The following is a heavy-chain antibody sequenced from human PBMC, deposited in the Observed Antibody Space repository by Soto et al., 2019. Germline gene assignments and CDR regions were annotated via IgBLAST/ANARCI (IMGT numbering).Heavy chain of an antibody. CDR2: IDPSDSYT. CDR1: GYSFTSYW. Sequence: GESLKISCKGSGYSFTSYWISWVRQMPGKGLEWMGRIDPSDSYTNYSPSFQGHVTISADKSISTAYLQWSSLKASDTAMYCCARRGWGVGNKYYYYYGMDVWGQGTTVTVSS. D-gene: IGHD1-26*01. J-gene: IGHJ6*02. CDR3: ARRGWGVGNKYYYYYGMDV. V-gene: IGHV5-10-1*01.